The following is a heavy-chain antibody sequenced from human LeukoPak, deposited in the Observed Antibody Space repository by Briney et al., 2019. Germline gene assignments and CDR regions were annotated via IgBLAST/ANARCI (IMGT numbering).Heavy chain of an antibody. Sequence: GGSLRLSCAASGFTFSSYSMNWVRQAPGKGLEWVANIKQDGSEKDYVDSVKGRFTISRDNAKKSLYLQMNSLRAEDTAVYYCARVSSLAVAGFLDYWGQGILVTVSS. J-gene: IGHJ4*02. CDR2: IKQDGSEK. CDR3: ARVSSLAVAGFLDY. D-gene: IGHD6-19*01. CDR1: GFTFSSYS. V-gene: IGHV3-7*01.